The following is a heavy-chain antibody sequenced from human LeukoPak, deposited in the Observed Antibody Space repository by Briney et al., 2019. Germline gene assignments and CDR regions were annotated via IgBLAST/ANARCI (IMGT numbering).Heavy chain of an antibody. CDR2: IYHSGST. CDR1: GGSISSSSYY. V-gene: IGHV4-39*07. Sequence: SETLSLTCIVSGGSISSSSYYWGWIRQPPGKGLEWIGSIYHSGSTYYNPSLKSRVTISVDTSKNQFSLNLSSETAADTAVYYCARGVARSSKFHFSYYFDYWGQGTLVTVSS. J-gene: IGHJ4*02. CDR3: ARGVARSSKFHFSYYFDY. D-gene: IGHD6-6*01.